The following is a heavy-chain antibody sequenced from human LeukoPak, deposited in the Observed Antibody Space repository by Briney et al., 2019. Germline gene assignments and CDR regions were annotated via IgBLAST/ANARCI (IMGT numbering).Heavy chain of an antibody. V-gene: IGHV4-38-2*02. D-gene: IGHD1-26*01. Sequence: PSETLSLTCTVSGYSISSGYYWGWIRQPPGKGLEWIGSIYHSGSTYYNPSLKSRVTISVDTSKNQLSLKLSSVTAADTAVYYCARAAYSGSSKGAFDIWGQGTMVTVSS. CDR3: ARAAYSGSSKGAFDI. CDR2: IYHSGST. CDR1: GYSISSGYY. J-gene: IGHJ3*02.